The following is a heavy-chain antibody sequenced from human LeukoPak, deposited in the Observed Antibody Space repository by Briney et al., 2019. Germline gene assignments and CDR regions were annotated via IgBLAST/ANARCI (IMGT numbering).Heavy chain of an antibody. CDR1: GYTFTSYD. CDR3: ARGKARGLYCSSTSCNWFDP. J-gene: IGHJ5*02. D-gene: IGHD2-2*01. V-gene: IGHV1-8*01. CDR2: MNPNSGNT. Sequence: ASVKVSGKASGYTFTSYDINWVRQATGQGLEWMGWMNPNSGNTGYAQKFQGRVTMTRNTSISTAYMELSSLRSEDTAVYYCARGKARGLYCSSTSCNWFDPWGQGTLVTVSS.